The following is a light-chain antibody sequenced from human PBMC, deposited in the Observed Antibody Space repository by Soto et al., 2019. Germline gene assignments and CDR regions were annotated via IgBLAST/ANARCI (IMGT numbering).Light chain of an antibody. CDR1: QSVSSIY. CDR2: GAS. V-gene: IGKV3-20*01. Sequence: EIVLTQSPGTLSLSPGERATLSCRASQSVSSIYLAWYQQKPGQAARLLLYGASSRAAGIPDRFIGSRGGRAFSPPIIRREPEEFAVFYCHQYGSSSGWTFGQGTKVDIK. CDR3: HQYGSSSGWT. J-gene: IGKJ1*01.